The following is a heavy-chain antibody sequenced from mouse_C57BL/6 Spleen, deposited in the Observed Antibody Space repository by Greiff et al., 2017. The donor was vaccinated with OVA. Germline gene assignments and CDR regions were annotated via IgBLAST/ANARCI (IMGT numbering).Heavy chain of an antibody. Sequence: QVQLQQPGAELVKPGASVKMSCKASGYTFTSYWITWVKQRPGQGLEWIGDIYPGSGSTNYNEKFKGKATLTVDTSSSTAYMQLSSLTSEDSAVYYCASPNYYGTPAWFAYWGQGTLVTVSA. CDR1: GYTFTSYW. CDR3: ASPNYYGTPAWFAY. CDR2: IYPGSGST. J-gene: IGHJ3*01. D-gene: IGHD1-1*01. V-gene: IGHV1-55*01.